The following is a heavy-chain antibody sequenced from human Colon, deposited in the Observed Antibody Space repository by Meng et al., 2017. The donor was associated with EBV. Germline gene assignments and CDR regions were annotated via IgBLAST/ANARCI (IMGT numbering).Heavy chain of an antibody. CDR1: GYTFTSYT. CDR2: INTNTANP. CDR3: GTLKYTSGFYGPAY. J-gene: IGHJ4*02. Sequence: QVQLVQSGSELKKPGASVKVSCKASGYTFTSYTMNWVRQAPGQGLEWMGWINTNTANPTYAQGFTGRFVFSVDTSVSTAYLQISSLKAEDTAVYYCGTLKYTSGFYGPAYWGQGALVTSPQ. D-gene: IGHD6-19*01. V-gene: IGHV7-4-1*02.